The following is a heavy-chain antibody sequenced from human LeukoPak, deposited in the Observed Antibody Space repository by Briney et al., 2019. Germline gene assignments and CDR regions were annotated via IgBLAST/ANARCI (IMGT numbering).Heavy chain of an antibody. CDR1: GGSISSYY. D-gene: IGHD3-22*01. Sequence: SETLSLTCTVSGGSISSYYWSWIRQPPGKGLEWIGYIYYSANTNYNPSLKTRVTISVDTSKNQFSLKLSSVTAADTAVYYCARGDSSGYYSNYYYMDVWGKGTTVTVSS. V-gene: IGHV4-59*12. J-gene: IGHJ6*03. CDR3: ARGDSSGYYSNYYYMDV. CDR2: IYYSANT.